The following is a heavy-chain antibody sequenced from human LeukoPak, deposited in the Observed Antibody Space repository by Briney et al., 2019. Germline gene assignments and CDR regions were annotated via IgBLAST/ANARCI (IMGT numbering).Heavy chain of an antibody. CDR1: GGSISTYY. CDR3: ARPYGSGNYFDY. Sequence: SETLSLTCTVSGGSISTYYWSWIRQPPGKGLEWIGYIYYSGSANYNPSLKSRVTISVDTFKNQFSLRLSSVTAADTAVYYCARPYGSGNYFDYWGQGTLVTVSS. CDR2: IYYSGSA. D-gene: IGHD3-10*01. J-gene: IGHJ4*02. V-gene: IGHV4-59*01.